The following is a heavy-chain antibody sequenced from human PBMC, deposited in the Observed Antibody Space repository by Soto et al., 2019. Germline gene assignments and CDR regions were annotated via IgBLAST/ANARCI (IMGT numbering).Heavy chain of an antibody. V-gene: IGHV1-24*01. Sequence: ASVKVSCKVSGYTLTELSMHWVRQAPGKGLEWMGGFDPEDGETIYAQKFQGRVTMTEDTSTDTAYMELSSLRSEDTAVYYCATDANLSRGGWYVRWFDPWGQGTLVTVSS. CDR3: ATDANLSRGGWYVRWFDP. CDR2: FDPEDGET. D-gene: IGHD6-19*01. CDR1: GYTLTELS. J-gene: IGHJ5*02.